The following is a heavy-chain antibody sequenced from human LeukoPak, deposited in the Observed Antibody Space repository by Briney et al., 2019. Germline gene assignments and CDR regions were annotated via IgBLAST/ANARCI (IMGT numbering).Heavy chain of an antibody. Sequence: PSETPSLTCTVSGGSISSYYWSWIRQPPGKGLEWIGYIYYSGSTNYNPSLKSRVTISVDTSKNQFSLKLSSVTAADTAVYYCARDRAAGYSSGWYYFDYWGQGTLVTVSS. CDR1: GGSISSYY. D-gene: IGHD6-19*01. J-gene: IGHJ4*02. CDR2: IYYSGST. V-gene: IGHV4-59*01. CDR3: ARDRAAGYSSGWYYFDY.